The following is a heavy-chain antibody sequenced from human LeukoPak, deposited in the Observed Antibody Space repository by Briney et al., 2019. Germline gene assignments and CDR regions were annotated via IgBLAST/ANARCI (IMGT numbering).Heavy chain of an antibody. J-gene: IGHJ4*02. CDR2: INSSGYTI. CDR3: ARGPPYGSGKFGPFDY. Sequence: GGSLRLSCAASGFTFSDYYMTWIRQAPGKGLEWVSYINSSGYTIYYADSVKGRFTISRDNAKNSLFLQMNSLRTEDTAVYYCARGPPYGSGKFGPFDYWGQGTLVTVSS. CDR1: GFTFSDYY. V-gene: IGHV3-11*01. D-gene: IGHD3-10*01.